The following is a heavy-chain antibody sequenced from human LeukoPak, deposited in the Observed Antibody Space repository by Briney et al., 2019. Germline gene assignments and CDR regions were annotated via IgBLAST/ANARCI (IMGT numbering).Heavy chain of an antibody. J-gene: IGHJ4*02. CDR2: ISGSGGST. V-gene: IGHV3-23*01. D-gene: IGHD2-8*01. CDR1: GFTFSSYA. CDR3: AKDDAYCTNGVCYLDY. Sequence: GGSLRLSCAASGFTFSSYAMSWVRQAPGKGLEWVSAISGSGGSTYYADSVKGRFTISRDNSKNTLYLQMNSLRAEDTAVYYCAKDDAYCTNGVCYLDYWGQGTLVTVSS.